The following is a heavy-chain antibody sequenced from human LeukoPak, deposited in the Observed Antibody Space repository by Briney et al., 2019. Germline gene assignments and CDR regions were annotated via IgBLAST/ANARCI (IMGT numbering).Heavy chain of an antibody. CDR1: GYSFTSYW. CDR2: IYPGDSDT. D-gene: IGHD3-10*01. J-gene: IGHJ4*02. V-gene: IGHV5-51*01. Sequence: GEPLKISCKGSGYSFTSYWIGWVRQMPGKGLEWMGIIYPGDSDTRYSPSFEGQVTISVDKSISTAYLQWSSLKASDTAMYYCARQTRDGSGSRGYSFDFWGQGTLVTVSS. CDR3: ARQTRDGSGSRGYSFDF.